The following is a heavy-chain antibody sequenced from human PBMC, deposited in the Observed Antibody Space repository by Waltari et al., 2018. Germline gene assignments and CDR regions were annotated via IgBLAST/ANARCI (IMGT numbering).Heavy chain of an antibody. J-gene: IGHJ3*02. V-gene: IGHV1-69*12. Sequence: QVQLVQSGAEVKKPGSSVRVSCRASGGNFGRYAINWVRQAPGQGLEWMGGTILIVGSPMYEPKFQGRGAITADELTCTVDRGLNSLRSDDTAIYYCARRKLGEAFDIWGQGTMVIVSS. CDR2: TILIVGSP. D-gene: IGHD3-16*01. CDR3: ARRKLGEAFDI. CDR1: GGNFGRYA.